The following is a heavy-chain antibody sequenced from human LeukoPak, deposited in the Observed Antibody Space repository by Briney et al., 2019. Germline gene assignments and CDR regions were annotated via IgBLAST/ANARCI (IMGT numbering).Heavy chain of an antibody. CDR3: ASQARGGYDFWSGYYG. J-gene: IGHJ4*02. CDR2: IYYSGST. CDR1: GGSISSSSYY. Sequence: PSETLSLTCTVSGGSISSSSYYWGWIRQPPGKGLEWIGSIYYSGSTYYNPSLKSRVTISVDTSKNQFSLKLSSVTAADTAVYYCASQARGGYDFWSGYYGWGQGTLVTVSS. D-gene: IGHD3-3*01. V-gene: IGHV4-39*07.